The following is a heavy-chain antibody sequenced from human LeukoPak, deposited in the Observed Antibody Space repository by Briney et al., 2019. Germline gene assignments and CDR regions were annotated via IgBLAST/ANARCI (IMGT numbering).Heavy chain of an antibody. D-gene: IGHD2-2*01. CDR1: GFTFSSYA. CDR3: AKDRRGYCSSTSCQGTDP. V-gene: IGHV3-23*01. J-gene: IGHJ5*02. CDR2: ISGSGGST. Sequence: GGSLRLSCAASGFTFSSYAMSWVRQAPGKGLEWVSAISGSGGSTYYADSVKGRFTIPRDNSKNTLYLQMNSLRAEDTAVYYCAKDRRGYCSSTSCQGTDPWGQGTLVTVSS.